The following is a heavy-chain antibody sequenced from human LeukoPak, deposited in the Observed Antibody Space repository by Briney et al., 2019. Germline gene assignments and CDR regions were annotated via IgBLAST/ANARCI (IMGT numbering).Heavy chain of an antibody. CDR3: ASFRPGYYYYMDV. V-gene: IGHV1-69*01. CDR2: IIPIFGTA. Sequence: GSSVKVSCKASGGTFSSYAISWVRQAPGQGLEWMEGIIPIFGTANYAQKFQGRVTITVDESTSTAYMELSSLRSEDTAVYYCASFRPGYYYYMDVWGKGTTVTVSS. D-gene: IGHD6-6*01. CDR1: GGTFSSYA. J-gene: IGHJ6*03.